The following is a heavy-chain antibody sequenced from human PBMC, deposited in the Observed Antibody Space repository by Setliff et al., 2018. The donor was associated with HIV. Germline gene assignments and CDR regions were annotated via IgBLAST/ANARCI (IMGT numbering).Heavy chain of an antibody. J-gene: IGHJ4*02. CDR3: ARALAGGSGWNYFDL. Sequence: LSLTCTVSGASFIRSRYYWSWIRQPAGKGLEWIGHVYTTGSASYNPSLESRVTILEALSKNQFSLNLDSVAAADTAVYFCARALAGGSGWNYFDLWGPGTLVTVSS. D-gene: IGHD6-19*01. V-gene: IGHV4-61*09. CDR1: GASFIRSRYY. CDR2: VYTTGSA.